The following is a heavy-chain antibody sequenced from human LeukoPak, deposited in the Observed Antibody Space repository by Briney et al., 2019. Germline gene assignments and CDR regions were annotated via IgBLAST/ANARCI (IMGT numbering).Heavy chain of an antibody. CDR2: ISWNSGSI. D-gene: IGHD3-22*01. CDR1: GFTFDDYA. J-gene: IGHJ4*02. Sequence: GRSLRLSCAASGFTFDDYAMHWVRQAPGKGLEWVSGISWNSGSIGYADSVKGRFTISRDNAKNSLYLQMNSLRAEDTALYHCAKEGGYYDSSGYHRGGFDYWGQGTLVTVSS. CDR3: AKEGGYYDSSGYHRGGFDY. V-gene: IGHV3-9*01.